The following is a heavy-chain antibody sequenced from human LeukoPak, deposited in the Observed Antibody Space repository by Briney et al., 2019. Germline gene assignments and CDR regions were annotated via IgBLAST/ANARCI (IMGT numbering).Heavy chain of an antibody. Sequence: PSETLSLTCIVSGGSVYSGTYYWSWIRQPPGKGLEWIGYIYYSGSTNYNPSLKSRVTISVDTSKNQFSLKLSSVTAADTAVYYCARARYSSSWACDYWGQGTLVTVSS. V-gene: IGHV4-61*01. CDR1: GGSVYSGTYY. J-gene: IGHJ4*02. D-gene: IGHD6-13*01. CDR3: ARARYSSSWACDY. CDR2: IYYSGST.